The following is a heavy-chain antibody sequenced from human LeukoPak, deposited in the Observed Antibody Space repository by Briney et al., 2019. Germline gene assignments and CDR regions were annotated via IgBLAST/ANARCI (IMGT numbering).Heavy chain of an antibody. Sequence: SETLSLTCTVSGGSISSGGYYWSWIRQPPGKGLEWIGYIYYSGSTYYNPSLKSRVTISVDTSKNQFSLKLSSVTAADTAVYYCASPLWFGDQQKGDYWGQGTLVTVSS. CDR3: ASPLWFGDQQKGDY. CDR2: IYYSGST. D-gene: IGHD3-10*01. J-gene: IGHJ4*02. V-gene: IGHV4-30-4*01. CDR1: GGSISSGGYY.